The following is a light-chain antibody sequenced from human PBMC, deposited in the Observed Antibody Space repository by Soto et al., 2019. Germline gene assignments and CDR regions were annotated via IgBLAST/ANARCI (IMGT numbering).Light chain of an antibody. V-gene: IGKV3-20*01. J-gene: IGKJ5*01. CDR3: QQYGSSPIT. CDR1: QSVSSR. Sequence: EIVLTQSPVTLSLSPWERATLSCRASQSVSSRLAWYQQKPGQAPRLLISGASSRATGIPDRFSGSGSATDFTLTISRLEPEDFALYYCQQYGSSPITFGQGTRLEIK. CDR2: GAS.